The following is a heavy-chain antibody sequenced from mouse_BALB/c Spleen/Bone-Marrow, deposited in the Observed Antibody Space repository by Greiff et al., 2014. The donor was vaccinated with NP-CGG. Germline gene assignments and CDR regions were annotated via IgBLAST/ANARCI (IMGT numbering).Heavy chain of an antibody. CDR2: IYCGGGYT. J-gene: IGHJ3*01. CDR1: GYTFTNYW. Sequence: QVQLQQSGAELVRPGTSVKMSCKAAGYTFTNYWIGWIKQRPGHGLGWIGDIYCGGGYTNYNEKFKGKATLTADTSSNTTYMHLSSLTSEDSAIYYCAREGSYWGQGTLVTVSA. V-gene: IGHV1-63*02. CDR3: AREGSY.